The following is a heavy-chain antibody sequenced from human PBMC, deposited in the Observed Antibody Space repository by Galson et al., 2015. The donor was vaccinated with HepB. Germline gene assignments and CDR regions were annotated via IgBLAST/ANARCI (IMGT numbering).Heavy chain of an antibody. Sequence: SVKVSCKASGGTFSSYAISWVRQAPGQGLEWMGGIIPIFGTANYAQKFQGRVTITADESTSTAYMELSSLRSEDTAVYYCASLRRDYYYYGMDVWGQGTTVTVSS. CDR1: GGTFSSYA. CDR2: IIPIFGTA. V-gene: IGHV1-69*13. CDR3: ASLRRDYYYYGMDV. J-gene: IGHJ6*02.